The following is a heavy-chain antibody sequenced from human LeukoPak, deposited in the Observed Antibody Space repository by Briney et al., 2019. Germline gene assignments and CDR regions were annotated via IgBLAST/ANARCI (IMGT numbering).Heavy chain of an antibody. V-gene: IGHV3-53*01. D-gene: IGHD2-15*01. CDR1: GFIVSGDF. Sequence: GGSLRLSCAASGFIVSGDFVSWVRQAPGKGLEWVSVIYSDGSTYYADSVKGRFTISRDNSKNTLDLQMTGLRAEDTAVYYCAKVLYCSDGSCPWGQGTLVTVSS. CDR3: AKVLYCSDGSCP. J-gene: IGHJ5*02. CDR2: IYSDGST.